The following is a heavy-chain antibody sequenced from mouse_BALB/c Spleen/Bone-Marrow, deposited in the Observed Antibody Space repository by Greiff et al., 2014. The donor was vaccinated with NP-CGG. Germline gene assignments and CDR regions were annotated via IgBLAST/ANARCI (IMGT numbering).Heavy chain of an antibody. CDR1: GYTFTTYW. D-gene: IGHD2-1*01. Sequence: VQLQQSGAELVKPGASVKLSCKASGYTFTTYWMQWVKQRPGQGLEWIGEINPSNGRTNYNEKFKRKATLTVDKSSSTAYMQLSSLTSEYSAVYYCARGDGKYAFAYWGQGTLVTVSA. CDR3: ARGDGKYAFAY. J-gene: IGHJ3*01. V-gene: IGHV1S81*02. CDR2: INPSNGRT.